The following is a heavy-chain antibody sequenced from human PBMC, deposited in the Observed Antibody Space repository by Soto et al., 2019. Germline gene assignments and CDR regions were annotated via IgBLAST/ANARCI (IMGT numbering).Heavy chain of an antibody. CDR2: INPGGGST. V-gene: IGHV1-46*01. D-gene: IGHD4-17*01. CDR1: GYTFTSNH. Sequence: ASVKVSCKASGYTFTSNHIHWVRQAPGQGLDWMGIINPGGGSTTYSQKFQGRVTMTRDTSTGTVYMELSSLRSDDTAVYYCARDVSATVVTYHDAFDIWGQGTMVTVSS. J-gene: IGHJ3*02. CDR3: ARDVSATVVTYHDAFDI.